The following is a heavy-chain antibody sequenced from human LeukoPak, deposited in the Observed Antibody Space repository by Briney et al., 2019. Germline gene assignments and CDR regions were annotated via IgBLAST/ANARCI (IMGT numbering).Heavy chain of an antibody. CDR3: ARISSGWRLDY. Sequence: SETLSLTCTVSGGSISSYYWSWIRQPPGKGLEWIGYIYYSGSTNYNPSLKSRVTISVDTSKNQFSLKLGSVTAADTAVYYCARISSGWRLDYWGQGTLVTVSS. V-gene: IGHV4-59*08. CDR1: GGSISSYY. J-gene: IGHJ4*02. CDR2: IYYSGST. D-gene: IGHD6-19*01.